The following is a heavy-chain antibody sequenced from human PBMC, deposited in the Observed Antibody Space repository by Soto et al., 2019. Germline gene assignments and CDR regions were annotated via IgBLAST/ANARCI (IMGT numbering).Heavy chain of an antibody. CDR2: ISYDGSNK. J-gene: IGHJ4*02. D-gene: IGHD3-10*01. Sequence: GGSLRLSCAASGFTFSSYAMHWVRQAPGKGLEWVAVISYDGSNKYYADSVKGRFTISRDNSKNTLYLQMNSLRAEDTAVYYCARDMDRVEQQSNLVPKYYFDYWGQGTLVTVSS. CDR3: ARDMDRVEQQSNLVPKYYFDY. CDR1: GFTFSSYA. V-gene: IGHV3-30-3*01.